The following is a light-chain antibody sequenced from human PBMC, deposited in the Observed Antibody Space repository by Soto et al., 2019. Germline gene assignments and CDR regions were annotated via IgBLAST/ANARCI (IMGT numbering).Light chain of an antibody. CDR3: CSYTTNIAPYV. CDR1: SHDIGNGYDS. J-gene: IGLJ1*01. Sequence: QSVLTQPASVSGSPGQSITISCTGTSHDIGNGYDSVSWYQQHPGKAPKLIIYDVVNRPSGVSSRFSGSKSGNTASLTISGLQAEDEADYYCCSYTTNIAPYVFGTGTKV. V-gene: IGLV2-14*03. CDR2: DVV.